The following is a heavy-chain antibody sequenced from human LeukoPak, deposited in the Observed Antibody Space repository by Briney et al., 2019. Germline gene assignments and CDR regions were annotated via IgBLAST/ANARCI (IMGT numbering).Heavy chain of an antibody. CDR2: ISYDGSNK. D-gene: IGHD2-2*01. J-gene: IGHJ2*01. CDR3: AKEGGQDQLLYYWYFDL. CDR1: GFTFSSYG. Sequence: GRSLRLSCAASGFTFSSYGMHWVRQAPGKGLEWVAVISYDGSNKYYADSVKGRFTISRDNSKNTLYLQMNSLRAEDTAVYYCAKEGGQDQLLYYWYFDLWGRGTLVTVSS. V-gene: IGHV3-30*18.